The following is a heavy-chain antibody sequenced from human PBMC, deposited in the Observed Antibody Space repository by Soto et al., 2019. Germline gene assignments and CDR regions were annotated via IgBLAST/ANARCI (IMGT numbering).Heavy chain of an antibody. CDR2: ISYDGSNK. J-gene: IGHJ3*02. Sequence: GGSLRLSCAASGFTFRSYGMHWVRQAPGKGLEWVAVISYDGSNKYYADSVKGRFTISRDNSKNTLYLQMNSLRAEDTAVYYCARDKTLDAFDIWGQGTMVTVSS. V-gene: IGHV3-30*03. CDR1: GFTFRSYG. CDR3: ARDKTLDAFDI.